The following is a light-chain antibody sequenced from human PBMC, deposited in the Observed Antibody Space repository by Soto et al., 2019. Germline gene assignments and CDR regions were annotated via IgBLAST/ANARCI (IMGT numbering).Light chain of an antibody. CDR3: QQLNSYPLT. V-gene: IGKV1-9*01. CDR1: QGISSY. Sequence: IQLTHSPSSLSASVRYRVTLTCRASQGISSYLAWYQQKPGKAPKLLIYAASTLQTGVPSRFSGSGSGTDFTLTISSLQPEDFATYYCQQLNSYPLTFGGGTKVDIK. J-gene: IGKJ4*01. CDR2: AAS.